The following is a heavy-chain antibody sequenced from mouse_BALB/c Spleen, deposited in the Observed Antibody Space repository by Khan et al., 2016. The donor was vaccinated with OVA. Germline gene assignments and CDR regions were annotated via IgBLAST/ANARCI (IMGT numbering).Heavy chain of an antibody. J-gene: IGHJ2*01. V-gene: IGHV3-8*02. CDR1: GDSITSGY. CDR2: ISYSGST. D-gene: IGHD2-10*01. Sequence: EVQLQESGPSLVKPSQTLSLTCSVTGDSITSGYWNWIRKFPGNKLEYMGYISYSGSTYYNPSLKSRISITRDTSKNQHYLQLNSMTTEDSATYYCAGTSYYDNYYFDYWGQGTTLTVSS. CDR3: AGTSYYDNYYFDY.